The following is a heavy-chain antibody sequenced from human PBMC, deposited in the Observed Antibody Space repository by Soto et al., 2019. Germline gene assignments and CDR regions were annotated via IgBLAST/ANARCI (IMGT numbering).Heavy chain of an antibody. D-gene: IGHD3-22*01. V-gene: IGHV4-31*03. CDR1: GGPISGGGYY. J-gene: IGHJ4*02. CDR2: IYYSGNT. CDR3: ATGRQDYYYDSRANYEEPGFEY. Sequence: PSETLSLTCTFSGGPISGGGYYCSWIRQHPGKGLEWIGYIYYSGNTYYNPSLKSRVTISLDRSENQFSLRLTSVTAADTAVYYCATGRQDYYYDSRANYEEPGFEYWGQGTLVNVSS.